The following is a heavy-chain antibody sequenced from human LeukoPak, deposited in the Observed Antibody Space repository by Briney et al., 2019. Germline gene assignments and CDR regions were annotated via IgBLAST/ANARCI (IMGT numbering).Heavy chain of an antibody. J-gene: IGHJ4*02. V-gene: IGHV3-30*02. Sequence: GGPLRLPCAASGFTFSNYAMHGVPQAPGKGLEWVAYIMYDGTNKYYADSVKGRFTISRDNSKNTLYLQMNSLRPEDTAVYHCGKDVWRWQGIGDWGQGTLVTVSS. CDR3: GKDVWRWQGIGD. CDR1: GFTFSNYA. CDR2: IMYDGTNK. D-gene: IGHD4-23*01.